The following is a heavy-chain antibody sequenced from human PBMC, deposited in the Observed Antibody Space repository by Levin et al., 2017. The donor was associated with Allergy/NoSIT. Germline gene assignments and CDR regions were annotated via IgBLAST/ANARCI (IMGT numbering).Heavy chain of an antibody. V-gene: IGHV3-11*06. D-gene: IGHD3-9*01. Sequence: GRFTISRDNSKNSLYLQMNTLRAEDTAVYYCAREEPYDNLTYFDYWGQGTLVTVSS. J-gene: IGHJ4*02. CDR3: AREEPYDNLTYFDY.